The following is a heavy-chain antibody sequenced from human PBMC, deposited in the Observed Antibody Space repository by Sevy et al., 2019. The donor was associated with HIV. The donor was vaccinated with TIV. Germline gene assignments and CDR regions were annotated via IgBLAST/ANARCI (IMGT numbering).Heavy chain of an antibody. CDR2: INQDGGQK. CDR1: GFTFSNYW. D-gene: IGHD3-16*01. J-gene: IGHJ4*02. Sequence: GGSLRLSCAVSGFTFSNYWMSWVRQAPGKGLECVANINQDGGQKYYLDSVKGRFFVSRDNAKNSLYLQMDSLRAEDTAVYYSAREQIYEAKPDYFVYWGQGTLVTVSS. CDR3: AREQIYEAKPDYFVY. V-gene: IGHV3-7*01.